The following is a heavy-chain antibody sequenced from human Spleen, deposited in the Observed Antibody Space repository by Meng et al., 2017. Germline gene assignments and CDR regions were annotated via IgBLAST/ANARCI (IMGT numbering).Heavy chain of an antibody. CDR1: GFPLRTSGVG. CDR3: AHRRGDGSNWYFGCFDY. V-gene: IGHV2-5*01. CDR2: NYWNDDK. Sequence: QITLKESGPRLVKPSQTLTLTCTFTGFPLRTSGVGVGWIRQPPGEALEWLALNYWNDDKRYSPSLKNRLTFTKHTSKNPVVLTMTNMDPVDTATYRCAHRRGDGSNWYFGCFDYCVQGILVTVSS. D-gene: IGHD6-13*01. J-gene: IGHJ4*02.